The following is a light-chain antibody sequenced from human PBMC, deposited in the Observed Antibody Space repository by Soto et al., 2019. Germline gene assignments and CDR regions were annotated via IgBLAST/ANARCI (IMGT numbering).Light chain of an antibody. Sequence: EIVLTQSPGTLSLSPGERATLSCRASQSVSSTRLAWYQQKPGQAPRLLIYGASTRATGVADRVSGSGSGTDFTLTISSVEPEDFAVYFCEHHGDSINSGQGTRLDI. J-gene: IGKJ5*01. V-gene: IGKV3-20*01. CDR1: QSVSSTR. CDR3: EHHGDSIN. CDR2: GAS.